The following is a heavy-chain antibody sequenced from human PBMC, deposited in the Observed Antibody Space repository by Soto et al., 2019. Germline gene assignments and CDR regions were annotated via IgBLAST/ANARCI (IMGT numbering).Heavy chain of an antibody. CDR2: INAGNGNT. CDR3: ARESITXFLEFIIYPRDGMAV. D-gene: IGHD3-9*01. J-gene: IGHJ6*02. CDR1: GYTFTSSA. Sequence: ASVKVSCKTSGYTFTSSAMHWVRQAPGQRLEWMGWINAGNGNTKYSQKFQGRVTITRDTSASTADMELSSLRSEDTAVYYCARESITXFLEFIIYPRDGMAVWTQRSTVTGSS. V-gene: IGHV1-3*01.